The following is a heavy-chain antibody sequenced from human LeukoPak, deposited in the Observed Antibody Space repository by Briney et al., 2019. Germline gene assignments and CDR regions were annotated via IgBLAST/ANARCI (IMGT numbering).Heavy chain of an antibody. CDR2: IYYSGST. Sequence: PSETLSLTCTVSGGSISSGDYYWSWIRQPPGKGLEWIASIYYSGSTYYNPSLKSRVTISVDTSKNQLSLKLSSLTAADTAVYYCARHEYSGSYYGLSWFDPWGQGTLVTVSS. D-gene: IGHD1-26*01. J-gene: IGHJ5*02. V-gene: IGHV4-39*01. CDR1: GGSISSGDYY. CDR3: ARHEYSGSYYGLSWFDP.